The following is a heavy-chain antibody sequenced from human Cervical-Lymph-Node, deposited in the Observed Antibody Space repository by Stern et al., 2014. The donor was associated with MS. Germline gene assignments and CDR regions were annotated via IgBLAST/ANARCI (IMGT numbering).Heavy chain of an antibody. Sequence: QVQLVESGAEVKKPGSSVKVSCKASGDTFNNFDIGWVRQAPGQVPVWVGVITPLFGTANYAQRLQDRVTFTADESTSTTYMELSRLRSEDTAIYYCARHQGGVAAFWGQGTLVTVSS. CDR3: ARHQGGVAAF. CDR1: GDTFNNFD. CDR2: ITPLFGTA. J-gene: IGHJ4*02. D-gene: IGHD6-13*01. V-gene: IGHV1-69*01.